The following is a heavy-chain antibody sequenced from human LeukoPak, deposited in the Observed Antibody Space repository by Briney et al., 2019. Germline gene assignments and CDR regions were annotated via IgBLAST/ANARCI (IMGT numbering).Heavy chain of an antibody. D-gene: IGHD6-6*01. CDR2: ISSSSSYI. Sequence: PGGSLRLSCAASGFTFSSYSMNWVRQAPGKGLEWVSSISSSSSYIYYADSVKGRFTISRDNAKYSLYLQMNSLRAEDTAVYYCARGRGKQLVLWAGVRGYFDYWGQGTLVTVSS. CDR3: ARGRGKQLVLWAGVRGYFDY. CDR1: GFTFSSYS. J-gene: IGHJ4*02. V-gene: IGHV3-21*01.